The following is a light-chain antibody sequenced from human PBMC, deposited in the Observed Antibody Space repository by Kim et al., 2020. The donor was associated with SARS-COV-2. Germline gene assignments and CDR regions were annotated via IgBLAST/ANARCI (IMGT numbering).Light chain of an antibody. CDR2: VDSDGSH. V-gene: IGLV4-69*01. J-gene: IGLJ3*02. CDR1: SGHSSYA. Sequence: ASVKLTCTLSSGHSSYAIAWHQQQPEKGPRYLMKVDSDGSHSKGDGVPNRFSGSSSGTERYLSISSLQSDDEADYYCQTWGSGMGVFGGGTKLTVL. CDR3: QTWGSGMGV.